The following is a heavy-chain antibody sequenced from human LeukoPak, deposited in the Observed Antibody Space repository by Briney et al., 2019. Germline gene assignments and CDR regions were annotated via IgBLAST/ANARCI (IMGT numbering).Heavy chain of an antibody. Sequence: GASVNVSCKASGFTFDTYGFCWVRQAPGHGLQWMGWISANTGKTDYAQKFQGRVTMTTDTSTRTAYMELRTLRPDDTAVYYCAKVAGDRMDYWGQGTLLTVSS. CDR2: ISANTGKT. CDR1: GFTFDTYG. D-gene: IGHD6-13*01. V-gene: IGHV1-18*01. CDR3: AKVAGDRMDY. J-gene: IGHJ4*02.